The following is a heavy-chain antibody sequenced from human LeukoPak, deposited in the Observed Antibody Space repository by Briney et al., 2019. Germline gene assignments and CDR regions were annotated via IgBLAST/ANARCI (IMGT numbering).Heavy chain of an antibody. V-gene: IGHV3-23*01. CDR3: AKDLNWGLDY. CDR2: ISGNGAKT. D-gene: IGHD7-27*01. CDR1: GFTFSTYA. Sequence: PGGSLRLSCAVSGFTFSTYALSWVRQAPGKGLEWVSAISGNGAKTYYVDSVKGRSTISRDNSKNTLYLQMSSLRADDTAVYYCAKDLNWGLDYWGQGTLVTVSS. J-gene: IGHJ4*02.